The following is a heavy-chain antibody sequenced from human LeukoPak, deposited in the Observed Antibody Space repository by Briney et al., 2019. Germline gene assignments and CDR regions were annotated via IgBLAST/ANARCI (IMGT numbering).Heavy chain of an antibody. J-gene: IGHJ4*02. D-gene: IGHD4-17*01. CDR2: ISSSGDRT. Sequence: GGSLRLSCAASGFIFSNYAMSWVRQAPGRGPEGVSAISSSGDRTYYADSVKGRFTISRDNSKNTLYLQMNSLRAEDTAIYYCAKDVDYGDYVVYWGQGTLVTVSS. CDR1: GFIFSNYA. V-gene: IGHV3-23*01. CDR3: AKDVDYGDYVVY.